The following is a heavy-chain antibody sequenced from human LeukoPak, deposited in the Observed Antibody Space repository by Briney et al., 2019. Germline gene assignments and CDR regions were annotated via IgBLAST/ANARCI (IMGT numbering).Heavy chain of an antibody. CDR1: GFTFSSYA. CDR3: ARESGFDY. CDR2: ISYDGSSK. Sequence: GRSLRLSCAASGFTFSSYAMHWVRQAPGKGLEWVAVISYDGSSKYYADSVKGRFTISRDNSKNTLYLQMNSLRAEDTAVYYCARESGFDYWGQGTLVTVSS. V-gene: IGHV3-30-3*01. J-gene: IGHJ4*02. D-gene: IGHD1-26*01.